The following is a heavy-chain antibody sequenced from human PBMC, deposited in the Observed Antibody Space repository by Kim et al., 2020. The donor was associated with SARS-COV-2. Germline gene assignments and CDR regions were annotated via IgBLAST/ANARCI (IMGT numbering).Heavy chain of an antibody. V-gene: IGHV3-7*01. Sequence: GGSLRLSCAASGFTFISYWMSWVRQAPGKGLEWVANIKQDGSAKYYVDSVKGRSTISRDNAENSLYLQMNSPRAEDTAVYYCVRQVYHGSSGFYYYGLDVWGRGTTVTVSS. D-gene: IGHD3-22*01. CDR3: VRQVYHGSSGFYYYGLDV. CDR1: GFTFISYW. CDR2: IKQDGSAK. J-gene: IGHJ6*02.